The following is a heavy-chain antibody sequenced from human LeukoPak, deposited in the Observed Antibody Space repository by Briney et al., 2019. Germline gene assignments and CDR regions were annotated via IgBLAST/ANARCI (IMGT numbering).Heavy chain of an antibody. V-gene: IGHV3-48*01. CDR3: ARDSYGHDY. J-gene: IGHJ4*02. Sequence: PSETLSLTCAVYGGSFSGYYWSWVRQAPGKGLEWVSYISSSSSTIYYADSVKGRFTISRDNAKNSLYLQMNSLRAEDTAVYYCARDSYGHDYWGQGTLVTVSS. D-gene: IGHD5-18*01. CDR1: GGSFSGYY. CDR2: ISSSSSTI.